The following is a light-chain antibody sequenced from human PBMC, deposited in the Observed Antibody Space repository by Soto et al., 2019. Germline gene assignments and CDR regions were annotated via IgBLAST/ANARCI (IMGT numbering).Light chain of an antibody. V-gene: IGLV1-44*01. J-gene: IGLJ3*02. CDR2: YNN. Sequence: QSVLTQPPSASGTPGQRVTISCSGSSSNIGSNTVNWYQQLPGTAPKLLIFYNNQRPSGVPDRFSGSKSGTSASLAISGLQSGDEADYYCAAWDDSLSGSWVFGGGTKLTVL. CDR1: SSNIGSNT. CDR3: AAWDDSLSGSWV.